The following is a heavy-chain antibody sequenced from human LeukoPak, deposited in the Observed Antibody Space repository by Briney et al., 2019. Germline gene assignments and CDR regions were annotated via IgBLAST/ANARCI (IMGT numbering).Heavy chain of an antibody. CDR2: INPNSGGT. Sequence: APVKVSCKASGYTFTGYYMHWVRQAPGQGLEWMGWINPNSGGTNYAQKFRGRVTMTRDTSISTAYMELSRLRSDDTAVYYCASRGTGTTTRYYYYGMDVWGQGTTVTVSS. D-gene: IGHD1-1*01. V-gene: IGHV1-2*02. CDR1: GYTFTGYY. CDR3: ASRGTGTTTRYYYYGMDV. J-gene: IGHJ6*02.